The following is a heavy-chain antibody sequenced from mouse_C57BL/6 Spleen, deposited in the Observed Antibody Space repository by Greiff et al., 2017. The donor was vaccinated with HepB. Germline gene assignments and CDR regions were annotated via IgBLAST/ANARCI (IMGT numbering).Heavy chain of an antibody. CDR3: ARGGNYPLDY. D-gene: IGHD2-1*01. CDR1: GYTFTSYW. J-gene: IGHJ2*01. CDR2: IDPSDSDT. Sequence: VQLQQSGAELVKPGASVKLSCKASGYTFTSYWMQWVKQRPGQGLEWIGEIDPSDSDTNYNQKFKGKATLTVDTSSNTAHMQLSSLTSEDSAVYYCARGGNYPLDYWGQGTTLTVSS. V-gene: IGHV1-50*01.